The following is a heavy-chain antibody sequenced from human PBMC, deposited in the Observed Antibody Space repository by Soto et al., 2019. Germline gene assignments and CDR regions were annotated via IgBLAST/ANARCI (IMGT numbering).Heavy chain of an antibody. V-gene: IGHV4-34*01. Sequence: QGRVTISVDTSKNQFSLKLSSVTAADTAVYYCAREFSDFWSGYYPLFDYWGQGTLVTVSS. D-gene: IGHD3-3*01. CDR3: AREFSDFWSGYYPLFDY. J-gene: IGHJ4*02.